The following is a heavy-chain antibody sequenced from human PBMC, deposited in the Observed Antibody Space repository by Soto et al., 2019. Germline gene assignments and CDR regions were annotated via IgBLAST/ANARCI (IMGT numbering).Heavy chain of an antibody. J-gene: IGHJ4*02. CDR2: IYYSGRT. CDR1: GESISSSSYC. CDR3: ARQRTTVVTQAYFDH. V-gene: IGHV4-39*01. Sequence: SETLSLTCIVSGESISSSSYCWGWIRQPPGKGLEWIGSIYYSGRTYYNPSFKSRVTISIDTSKNQFSLKLSSVTATDTAVYYCARQRTTVVTQAYFDHWGQGALVTVSS. D-gene: IGHD2-21*02.